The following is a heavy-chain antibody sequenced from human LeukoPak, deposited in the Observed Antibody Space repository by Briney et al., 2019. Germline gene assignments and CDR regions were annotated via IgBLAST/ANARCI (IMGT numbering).Heavy chain of an antibody. V-gene: IGHV4-30-2*03. D-gene: IGHD5-12*01. CDR2: MYYSGST. CDR3: ASHGYSGYDFLD. J-gene: IGHJ4*02. CDR1: GGSISSGGYY. Sequence: SETLSLTCAVSGGSISSGGYYWSWLRQPPGKGLEWIGSMYYSGSTFYNPSLKSRVTISVDTSKNQFSLKLSSVTAADTAVYYCASHGYSGYDFLDWGQGTLVTVSS.